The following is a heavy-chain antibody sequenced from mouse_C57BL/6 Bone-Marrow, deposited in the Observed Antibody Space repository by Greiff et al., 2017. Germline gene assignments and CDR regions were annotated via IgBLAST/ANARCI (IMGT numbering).Heavy chain of an antibody. Sequence: EVQLQQSGAELARPGASVKLSCKASGYTFTSYGISWVKQRTEQGLEWIGRIDPEDGETKYAPKFQGKATITADTSSNTAYLQLSSLTSEDTAVYYCAPIYYYGSSPFFDYWGQGTTLTVSS. CDR3: APIYYYGSSPFFDY. D-gene: IGHD1-1*01. J-gene: IGHJ2*01. V-gene: IGHV14-2*01. CDR1: GYTFTSYG. CDR2: IDPEDGET.